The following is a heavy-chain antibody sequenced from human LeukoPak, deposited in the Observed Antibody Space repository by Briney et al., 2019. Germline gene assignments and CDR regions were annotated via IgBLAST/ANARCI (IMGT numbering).Heavy chain of an antibody. Sequence: SGGSLRLSCVASGFTFGVYSMNWVRQVPGKGLEWVSSISGNSYNIKYADSVKGRFTIWRDNAKNRLYLEMKSLRPDDTAVYYCAKGPGGVGPRRVNMVGVVHYWGQGTLVTVPS. J-gene: IGHJ4*02. CDR3: AKGPGGVGPRRVNMVGVVHY. CDR2: ISGNSYNI. D-gene: IGHD3-3*01. V-gene: IGHV3-23*01. CDR1: GFTFGVYS.